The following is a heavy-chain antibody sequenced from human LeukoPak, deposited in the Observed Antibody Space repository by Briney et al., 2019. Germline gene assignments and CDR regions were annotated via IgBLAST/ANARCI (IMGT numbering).Heavy chain of an antibody. CDR1: GFTSSSYT. J-gene: IGHJ5*02. V-gene: IGHV3-21*01. Sequence: GGSLRLSCAASGFTSSSYTMNWVRQAPGKGLEWVSSISSRSSYTNYADSVKGRFTISRDNAKNSLYLQMSSLRAEDTAVYYCARDLGQYYDTSDNWFDPWGQGTLVTVSS. D-gene: IGHD3-22*01. CDR3: ARDLGQYYDTSDNWFDP. CDR2: ISSRSSYT.